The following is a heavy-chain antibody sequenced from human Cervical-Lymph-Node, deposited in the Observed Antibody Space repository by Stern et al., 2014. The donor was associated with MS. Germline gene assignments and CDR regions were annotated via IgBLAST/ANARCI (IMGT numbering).Heavy chain of an antibody. J-gene: IGHJ6*02. D-gene: IGHD3/OR15-3a*01. CDR1: GGTFISSYA. CDR3: ARGTLNDMDV. Sequence: DQLVESGAEVKKPGSSVKVSCKASGGTFISSYAVSWVRQAPGEGLEWIGRIIPIIGLANYAQRFQSRVTITADKSTNTVYMELSSLTSEDTAVYYCARGTLNDMDVWGQGTTVTVSS. CDR2: IIPIIGLA. V-gene: IGHV1-69*04.